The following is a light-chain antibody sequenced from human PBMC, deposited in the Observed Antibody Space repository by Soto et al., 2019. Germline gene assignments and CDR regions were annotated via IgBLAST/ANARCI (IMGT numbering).Light chain of an antibody. V-gene: IGKV1-39*01. CDR2: AAS. Sequence: DIQMTQSPSSLSASVGDRVTITCRASQSISSYLNWYQQKPGKAPKLLIYAASSLQSGVPSRFSGSGSGTEFTLTVSSLEPEDFATYFCLQRHTHPYTFGQGTKLEI. J-gene: IGKJ2*01. CDR1: QSISSY. CDR3: LQRHTHPYT.